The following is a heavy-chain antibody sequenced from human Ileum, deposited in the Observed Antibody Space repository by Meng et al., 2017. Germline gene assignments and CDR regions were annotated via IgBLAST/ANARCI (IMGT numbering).Heavy chain of an antibody. J-gene: IGHJ4*01. CDR3: AREIYDSSGYYVDY. D-gene: IGHD3-22*01. CDR1: GGSFSGYY. CDR2: ISHRGNI. V-gene: IGHV4-34*01. Sequence: QVQLTQGGAGLLKPSETLSLTCAVYGGSFSGYYGSWIRQPPGKGLEWIGEISHRGNINYNPSLKSRVIILLDTSKSQFSLRLTSVTAADTAVYYCAREIYDSSGYYVDYWGQGTLVTVSS.